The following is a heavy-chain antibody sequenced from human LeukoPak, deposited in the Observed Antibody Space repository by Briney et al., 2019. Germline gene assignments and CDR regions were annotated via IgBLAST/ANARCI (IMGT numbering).Heavy chain of an antibody. Sequence: SETLSLTCTFSGGSINSGSYYWRWIRQPAGKGLEWIGRIYTSGSTNYNPSLKSRVTISLDTSKNQFSLKLSSVTAADTAVYYCARVAVAGLDYWGQGTLVTVSS. CDR2: IYTSGST. CDR1: GGSINSGSYY. V-gene: IGHV4-61*02. J-gene: IGHJ4*02. D-gene: IGHD6-19*01. CDR3: ARVAVAGLDY.